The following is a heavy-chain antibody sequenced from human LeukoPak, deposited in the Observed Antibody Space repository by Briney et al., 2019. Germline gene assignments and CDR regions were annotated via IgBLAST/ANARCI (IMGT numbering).Heavy chain of an antibody. J-gene: IGHJ6*03. CDR3: AKGGLNSYYMDV. V-gene: IGHV3-9*01. D-gene: IGHD5/OR15-5a*01. Sequence: TGGSLRLSCAASGFTFDDYAMHWVWQAPGKGLEWVSGISWNSGSIGYADSVKGRFTISRDNAKNSLYLQMNSLRAEDTALYHCAKGGLNSYYMDVWGKGTTVTVSS. CDR2: ISWNSGSI. CDR1: GFTFDDYA.